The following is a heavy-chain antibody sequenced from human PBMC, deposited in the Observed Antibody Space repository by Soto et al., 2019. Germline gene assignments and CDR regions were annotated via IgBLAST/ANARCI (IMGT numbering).Heavy chain of an antibody. CDR1: GGSFSGYY. Sequence: QVQLQQWGAGLLKPSETLSLTCAVYGGSFSGYYWSWIRQPPGKGLEWIGEINHRGSTNSNPSLKSRVTISVATSKNQFSLKLSSVTAADTAVYYCWRYRGGMDVWGQGTTVTVSS. CDR3: WRYRGGMDV. J-gene: IGHJ6*02. V-gene: IGHV4-34*01. D-gene: IGHD1-26*01. CDR2: INHRGST.